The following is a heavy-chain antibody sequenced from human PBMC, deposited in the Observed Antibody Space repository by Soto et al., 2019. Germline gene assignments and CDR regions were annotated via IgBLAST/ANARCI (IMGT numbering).Heavy chain of an antibody. CDR2: INAGNGNT. D-gene: IGHD6-19*01. J-gene: IGHJ3*02. CDR1: GYTFTSYA. CDR3: ARDRIAVAGTDAFDI. Sequence: ASVKVSCKASGYTFTSYAMHWVRQAHGQRLEWMGWINAGNGNTKYSQKFQGRVTITRDTSASTAYMELSSLRSEDTAVYYCARDRIAVAGTDAFDIWGQGTMVTVSS. V-gene: IGHV1-3*01.